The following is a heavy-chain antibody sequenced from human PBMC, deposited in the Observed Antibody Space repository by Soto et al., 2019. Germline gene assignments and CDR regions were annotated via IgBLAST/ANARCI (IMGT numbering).Heavy chain of an antibody. CDR1: GFTFSSYG. CDR3: AKDLKGYCSGGSCYKFDY. CDR2: ISYDGSNK. Sequence: GGSLRLSCAASGFTFSSYGMHWVRQAPGKGLEWVAVISYDGSNKYYADSVKGRFTIPRDNSKNTLYLQMNSLRAEDTAVYYCAKDLKGYCSGGSCYKFDYWGQGTLVTVSS. V-gene: IGHV3-30*18. J-gene: IGHJ4*02. D-gene: IGHD2-15*01.